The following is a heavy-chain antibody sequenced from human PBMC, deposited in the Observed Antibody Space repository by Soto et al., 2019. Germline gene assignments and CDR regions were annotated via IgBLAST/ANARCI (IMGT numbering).Heavy chain of an antibody. CDR3: AHRRTNYYDSSGEYFFDY. CDR2: IYWNDDK. V-gene: IGHV2-5*01. CDR1: GFSLSTSGVG. Sequence: QITLKESGPTLVKPTQTLTLTCTFSGFSLSTSGVGVGWIRQPPGKALGGLALIYWNDDKRYSPSLKSRLTITKDTSKNQVVLTMTNMDPVDTATYYCAHRRTNYYDSSGEYFFDYWGQGTLVTVSS. D-gene: IGHD3-22*01. J-gene: IGHJ4*02.